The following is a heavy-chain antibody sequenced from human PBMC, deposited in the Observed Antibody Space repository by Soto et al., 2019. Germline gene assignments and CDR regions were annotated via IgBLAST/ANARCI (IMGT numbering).Heavy chain of an antibody. CDR2: ISITGNYK. V-gene: IGHV3-21*01. J-gene: IGHJ4*02. CDR1: GFTFSSFN. Sequence: EVQLVESGGGLVKPGGSQRLSCAASGFTFSSFNMDWVRQAPGKGLEWVSSISITGNYKYYADSLKGRFTISRDNAQNLLFLQMDSLRPEDTAVYYCASRRLGYCTGGTCPEFWGQGTLVTVTS. CDR3: ASRRLGYCTGGTCPEF. D-gene: IGHD2-15*01.